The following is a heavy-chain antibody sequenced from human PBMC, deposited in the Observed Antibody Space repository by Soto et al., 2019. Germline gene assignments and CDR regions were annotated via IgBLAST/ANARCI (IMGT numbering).Heavy chain of an antibody. J-gene: IGHJ4*02. CDR1: GFTFSSYG. Sequence: GGSLRLSCAASGFTFSSYGMHWVRQAPGKGLEWVAVISYDGSNKYYADSVKGRFTISRDNPKTSLYLQMNSLRVEDTAVYFCTSDRYPRFYHGSGSYPYYWGQGT. CDR2: ISYDGSNK. V-gene: IGHV3-30*03. CDR3: TSDRYPRFYHGSGSYPYY. D-gene: IGHD3-10*01.